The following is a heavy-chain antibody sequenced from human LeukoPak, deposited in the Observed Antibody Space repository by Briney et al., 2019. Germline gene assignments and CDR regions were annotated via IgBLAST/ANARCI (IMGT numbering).Heavy chain of an antibody. Sequence: GGSLRLYCAASGFTFSSYAMHWVRQAPGKGLQYVSAISSNGGSTYYANSLKGRFTISRDNSKNTLYLQMGSLRAEDMAVYYCARRGSYYGDSMDYWGQGTLVTVSS. V-gene: IGHV3-64*01. CDR1: GFTFSSYA. CDR3: ARRGSYYGDSMDY. J-gene: IGHJ4*02. CDR2: ISSNGGST. D-gene: IGHD1-26*01.